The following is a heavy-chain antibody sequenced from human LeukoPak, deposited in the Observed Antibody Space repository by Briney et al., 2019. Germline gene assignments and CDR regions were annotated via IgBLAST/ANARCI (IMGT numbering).Heavy chain of an antibody. D-gene: IGHD6-19*01. CDR2: ISSSGSTI. CDR3: ARVYGSGWYVYY. J-gene: IGHJ4*02. V-gene: IGHV3-11*04. CDR1: AFTFRDYY. Sequence: VGSLRLSCAASAFTFRDYYMSWIRQAPGKGLEWVSYISSSGSTIYYTDSVKGRFTISRDNDKNSLYLQMYSLTAEDTAVYYCARVYGSGWYVYYWVQGTLVTVSS.